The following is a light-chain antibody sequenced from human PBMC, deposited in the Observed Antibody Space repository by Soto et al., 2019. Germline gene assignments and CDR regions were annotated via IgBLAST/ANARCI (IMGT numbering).Light chain of an antibody. CDR3: AAWDDRLAGPI. Sequence: QSVLTPPPPASGTPGQRGTISCSGNTSNIGSNYVYWYQQLPGTAPKLLIYRNDQRPSGVPDRFSGSKSGTSASLAISGLRSEDEADYHCAAWDDRLAGPIFGTGTKVTVL. CDR2: RND. CDR1: TSNIGSNY. J-gene: IGLJ1*01. V-gene: IGLV1-47*01.